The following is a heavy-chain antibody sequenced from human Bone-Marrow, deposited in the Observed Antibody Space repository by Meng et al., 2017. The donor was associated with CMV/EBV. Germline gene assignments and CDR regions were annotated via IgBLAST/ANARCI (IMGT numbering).Heavy chain of an antibody. V-gene: IGHV3-9*01. CDR1: GFTFDDYA. CDR3: AKDISPLFGVGDNWFDP. D-gene: IGHD3-3*01. CDR2: ISWNSGSI. Sequence: SLKISCAASGFTFDDYAMHWVRQAPGKGLEWVSGISWNSGSIGYADSVKGRFTISRDNAKNSLYLQMNSLRAEDTALYYCAKDISPLFGVGDNWFDPWGQGTLVTVSS. J-gene: IGHJ5*02.